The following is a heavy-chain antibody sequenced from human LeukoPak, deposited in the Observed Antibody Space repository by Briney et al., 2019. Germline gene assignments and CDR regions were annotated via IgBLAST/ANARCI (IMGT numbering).Heavy chain of an antibody. J-gene: IGHJ4*02. Sequence: ASVKVSCKASGYTFTSYYMHWVRQAPGQGLEWMGIINPSGGSTSYAQKFQGRVTMTRDTSTSTVYMELSSLRSEDTAVYYCARTTTPGAANRAFDYWGQGALVTVSS. V-gene: IGHV1-46*03. CDR2: INPSGGST. CDR1: GYTFTSYY. D-gene: IGHD4/OR15-4a*01. CDR3: ARTTTPGAANRAFDY.